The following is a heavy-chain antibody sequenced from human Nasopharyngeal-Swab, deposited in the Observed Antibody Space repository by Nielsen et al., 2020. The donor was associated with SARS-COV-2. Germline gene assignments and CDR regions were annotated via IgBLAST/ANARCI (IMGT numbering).Heavy chain of an antibody. J-gene: IGHJ6*03. Sequence: GGSLRLSCTASGFTFGDYAMNWFRQAQGKGLEWVTYIRNKDYGGTTEYAASVRGRFTISRDDSKNIAYLQMNSLTTEDTAIYYCTRDFPFSVDTATRGYMDVWGKGTTVTVSS. D-gene: IGHD5-18*01. CDR1: GFTFGDYA. V-gene: IGHV3-49*03. CDR2: IRNKDYGGTT. CDR3: TRDFPFSVDTATRGYMDV.